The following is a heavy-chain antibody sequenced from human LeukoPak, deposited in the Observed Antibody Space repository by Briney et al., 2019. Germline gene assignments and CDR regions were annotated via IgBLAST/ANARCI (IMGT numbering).Heavy chain of an antibody. D-gene: IGHD2-2*01. V-gene: IGHV4-39*01. CDR2: IYYSGST. Sequence: SETLSLTCTVSGGSISSSSYYWGWIRQPPGKGLEWIVSIYYSGSTYYNPSLKSRVTISVDTSKNQFSLKLSSVTAADTAVYYCEALYCSSTSCYAALWDYWGQGTLVTVSS. CDR3: EALYCSSTSCYAALWDY. J-gene: IGHJ4*02. CDR1: GGSISSSSYY.